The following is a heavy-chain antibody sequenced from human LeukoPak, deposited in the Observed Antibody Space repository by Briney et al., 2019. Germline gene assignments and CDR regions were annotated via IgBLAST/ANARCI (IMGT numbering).Heavy chain of an antibody. CDR1: GFTFSSYW. J-gene: IGHJ3*02. V-gene: IGHV3-74*01. CDR3: ARQLYLVPPMVRGVNPRVGFDI. CDR2: INVDGSNT. Sequence: PGGSLRLSCAASGFTFSSYWMHWVRQAPGKGLVWVSRINVDGSNTRYADSVKGRFTISRDNAKNTLYLQMNSLRAEDTAVYYCARQLYLVPPMVRGVNPRVGFDIWGQGTMVTVSS. D-gene: IGHD3-10*01.